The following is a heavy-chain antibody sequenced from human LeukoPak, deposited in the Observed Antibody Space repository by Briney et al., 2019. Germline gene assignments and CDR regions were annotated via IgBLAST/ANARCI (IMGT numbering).Heavy chain of an antibody. V-gene: IGHV1-69*01. CDR2: IIPIFGTA. CDR1: GGTFSSYA. Sequence: SVKVSCKASGGTFSSYAISWVRQAPGQGLEWMGGIIPIFGTANYAQKFQGRVTITADESTSPAYLELSSLRSEDTAVYYCARDTPAISSGSFSPEDWFDPWGQGTLVTVSS. J-gene: IGHJ5*02. D-gene: IGHD3-10*01. CDR3: ARDTPAISSGSFSPEDWFDP.